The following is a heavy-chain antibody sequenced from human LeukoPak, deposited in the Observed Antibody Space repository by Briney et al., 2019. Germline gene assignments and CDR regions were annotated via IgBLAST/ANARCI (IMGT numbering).Heavy chain of an antibody. V-gene: IGHV4-39*01. CDR1: GGSISSSSYY. J-gene: IGHJ5*02. CDR2: IYYSGST. Sequence: PSETLSLTCTVSGGSISSSSYYWGWIRQPPGKGLEWIECIYYSGSTYYNPSLKSRVTISVDTSKNQFSLKLSSVTAADTAVYYCARPKPGIVPLYWFDPWGQGTLVTVSS. D-gene: IGHD1-26*01. CDR3: ARPKPGIVPLYWFDP.